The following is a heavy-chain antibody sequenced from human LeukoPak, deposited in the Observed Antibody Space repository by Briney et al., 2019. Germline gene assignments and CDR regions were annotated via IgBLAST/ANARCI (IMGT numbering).Heavy chain of an antibody. CDR1: GFTFSSYA. Sequence: GGSLRLSCAASGFTFSSYAMSWVRQAPGKGLEWVSAISGSGGSTYYADSVKGRFTISRDNSKNTLYLQMNSLRAEDTAVYYCAKRTESGYSYGFYYYYYMDVWGKGTTVTVSS. CDR2: ISGSGGST. D-gene: IGHD5-18*01. V-gene: IGHV3-23*01. CDR3: AKRTESGYSYGFYYYYYMDV. J-gene: IGHJ6*03.